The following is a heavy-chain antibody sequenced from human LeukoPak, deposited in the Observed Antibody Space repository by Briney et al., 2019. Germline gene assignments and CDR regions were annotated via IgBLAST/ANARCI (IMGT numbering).Heavy chain of an antibody. CDR2: ISSSSSYI. V-gene: IGHV3-21*01. Sequence: GGSLRLSCEASGFTFSSYAMSWVRQAPGKGLEWVSCISSSSSYIYYADSVKGRFTISRDNAKNSLYLQMNSLRAEDTAAYYCARAHNWKYGSFDFWGQGTLVTVSS. CDR1: GFTFSSYA. D-gene: IGHD1-7*01. CDR3: ARAHNWKYGSFDF. J-gene: IGHJ4*02.